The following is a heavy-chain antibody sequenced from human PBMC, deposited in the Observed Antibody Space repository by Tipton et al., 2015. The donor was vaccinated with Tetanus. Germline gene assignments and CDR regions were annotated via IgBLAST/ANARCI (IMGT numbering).Heavy chain of an antibody. D-gene: IGHD3-16*01. J-gene: IGHJ5*02. CDR1: GVSLIDSY. CDR3: ARALKQGANWFDP. CDR2: IYSSGTT. V-gene: IGHV4-4*07. Sequence: TLSLTCTVSGVSLIDSYWNWIRQPAGKGLERIGRIYSSGTTNYDPSLRGRVTMSIDTSKNRFSLKLDSVTAADTAIYYCARALKQGANWFDPWGQGTLVTVSS.